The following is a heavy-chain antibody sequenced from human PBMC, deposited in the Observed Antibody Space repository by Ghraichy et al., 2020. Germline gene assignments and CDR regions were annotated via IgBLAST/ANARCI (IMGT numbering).Heavy chain of an antibody. Sequence: GGSLRLSCAASGFTFSSYWMSWVRQAPGKGLEWVANIKQDGSEKYYVDSVKGRFTISRDNAKNSLYLQMNSLRAEDTAVYYCARDSVTTYLGYYYGMDVWGQGTTVTVSS. CDR1: GFTFSSYW. CDR3: ARDSVTTYLGYYYGMDV. D-gene: IGHD4-11*01. J-gene: IGHJ6*02. V-gene: IGHV3-7*01. CDR2: IKQDGSEK.